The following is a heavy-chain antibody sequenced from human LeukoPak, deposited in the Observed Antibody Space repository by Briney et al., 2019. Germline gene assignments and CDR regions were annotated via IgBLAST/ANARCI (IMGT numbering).Heavy chain of an antibody. CDR2: IYHSGST. Sequence: RPSETLSLTCTVSGGSISTYYWNWIRQPPGKGLEWIGYIYHSGSTYYNPSLKSRVTISVDRSKNQFSLKLSSVTAADTAVYYCARGGRRAWFDPWGQGTLVTVSS. CDR1: GGSISTYY. CDR3: ARGGRRAWFDP. D-gene: IGHD1-1*01. J-gene: IGHJ5*02. V-gene: IGHV4-59*12.